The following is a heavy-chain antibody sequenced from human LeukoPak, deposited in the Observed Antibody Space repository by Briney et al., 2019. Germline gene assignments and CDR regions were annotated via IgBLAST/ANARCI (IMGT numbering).Heavy chain of an antibody. Sequence: SVKVSCKASGGTFSSYAISWVRQAPGQGLEWMGGIIPIFGTANYAQKFQGRVTITADESTSTAYMGLSSLRSEDTAVYYCAREHPGAAGTFNWFDPWGQGTLVTVSS. CDR2: IIPIFGTA. J-gene: IGHJ5*02. D-gene: IGHD6-13*01. V-gene: IGHV1-69*13. CDR3: AREHPGAAGTFNWFDP. CDR1: GGTFSSYA.